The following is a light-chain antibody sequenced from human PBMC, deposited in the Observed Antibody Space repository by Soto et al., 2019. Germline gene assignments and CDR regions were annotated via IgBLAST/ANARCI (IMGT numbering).Light chain of an antibody. CDR3: ETWDSNTRV. J-gene: IGLJ3*02. CDR1: SGHSSYI. Sequence: QSVLTQSSSASASLGSSVKLTCTLSSGHSSYIIAWHQQQPGKAPRYLMKLEGSGSYNTGSGVPDRFSGSSSGADRYLTISILQFEDEADYYCETWDSNTRVFGGGTKLTVL. V-gene: IGLV4-60*02. CDR2: LEGSGSY.